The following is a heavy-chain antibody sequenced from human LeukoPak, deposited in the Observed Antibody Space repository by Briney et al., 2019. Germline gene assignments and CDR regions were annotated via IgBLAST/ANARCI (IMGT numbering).Heavy chain of an antibody. CDR2: ISAYNDNT. CDR3: ARVAPDIVATNFEY. J-gene: IGHJ4*02. D-gene: IGHD5-12*01. V-gene: IGHV1-18*01. CDR1: GYTFTSYG. Sequence: ASVKVSCKASGYTFTSYGISWVRQAPGQGLEWMGWISAYNDNTNYAQKLQGRVTVTTDTSTSTAYMELRSLISDDTAVYYCARVAPDIVATNFEYWGQGTLVTVSS.